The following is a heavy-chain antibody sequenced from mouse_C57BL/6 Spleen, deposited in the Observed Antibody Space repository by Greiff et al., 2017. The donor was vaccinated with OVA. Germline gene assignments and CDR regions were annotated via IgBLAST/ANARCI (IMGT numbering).Heavy chain of an antibody. J-gene: IGHJ2*01. CDR3: ARDGSENFDY. V-gene: IGHV5-17*01. CDR2: ISSGSSTI. Sequence: VQLKQSGGGLVKPGGSLKLSCAASGFTFSDYGMHWVRQAPEKGLEWVAYISSGSSTIYYADTVKGRFTISRDNAKNTLFLQMTSLRSEDTAMYYCARDGSENFDYWGQGTTLTVSS. CDR1: GFTFSDYG. D-gene: IGHD1-1*01.